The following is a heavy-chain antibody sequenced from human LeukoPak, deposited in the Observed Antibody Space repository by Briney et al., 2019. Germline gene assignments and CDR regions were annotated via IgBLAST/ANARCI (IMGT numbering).Heavy chain of an antibody. CDR1: GFTFSSYG. D-gene: IGHD1-26*01. V-gene: IGHV3-30*18. J-gene: IGHJ4*02. CDR3: GKDQSLAYSGSYSAFDY. CDR2: ISYDGSNK. Sequence: PGGSLRLSCAASGFTFSSYGMHWVRQAPGKGLEWVAVISYDGSNKYYADSVKDRFTISRDNSKKNLYLQMNSLRAKDTAVYYCGKDQSLAYSGSYSAFDYWGQGTLVTVSS.